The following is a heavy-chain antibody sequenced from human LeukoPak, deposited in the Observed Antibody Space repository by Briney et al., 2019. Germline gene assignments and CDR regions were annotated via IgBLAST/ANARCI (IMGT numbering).Heavy chain of an antibody. Sequence: GGSLRLSCAASGFTFSSYSINWVRQAPGKGLEWVSYISSSSTISYADSVKGRFTISRDNANNSLYLQMNSLRDEDTAVYYCARGGTSFSLAYWGQGTLVTVSS. CDR3: ARGGTSFSLAY. V-gene: IGHV3-48*02. D-gene: IGHD4-23*01. CDR2: ISSSSTI. CDR1: GFTFSSYS. J-gene: IGHJ4*02.